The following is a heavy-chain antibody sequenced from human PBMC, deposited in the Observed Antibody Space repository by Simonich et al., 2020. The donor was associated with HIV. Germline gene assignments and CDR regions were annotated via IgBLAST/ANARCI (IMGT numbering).Heavy chain of an antibody. CDR1: GGSFSGHY. D-gene: IGHD1-1*01. CDR3: ARGIPRNYYYFYYMDV. V-gene: IGHV4-34*01. Sequence: QVQLQQWGAGLLKPSETLSLTCVVYGGSFSGHYWRWIRQPPGKGLEWIGEINHSGSTNYHPSLKSRDTIAVDTSKNQFSLKLRSVTAADTAVYSCARGIPRNYYYFYYMDVWGKGTTVIVSS. J-gene: IGHJ6*03. CDR2: INHSGST.